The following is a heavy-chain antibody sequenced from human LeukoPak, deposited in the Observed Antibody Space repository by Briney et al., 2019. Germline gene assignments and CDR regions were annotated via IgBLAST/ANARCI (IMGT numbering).Heavy chain of an antibody. CDR3: ARHREVGATISSLDY. J-gene: IGHJ4*02. CDR2: IYPGDSDT. D-gene: IGHD1-26*01. CDR1: GYSFTNYW. V-gene: IGHV5-51*01. Sequence: GESLKISCKGSGYSFTNYWIGWVRQMPGKGLEWMGIIYPGDSDTRYSPSFQGQVTISADKSISTAYLQWSSLKTSDTAMYYCARHREVGATISSLDYWGQGTLATVSS.